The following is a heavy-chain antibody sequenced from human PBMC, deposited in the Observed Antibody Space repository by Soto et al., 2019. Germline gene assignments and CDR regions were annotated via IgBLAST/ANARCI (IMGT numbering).Heavy chain of an antibody. CDR2: TYYRSKWYN. CDR1: GDSVSSNRPS. D-gene: IGHD6-13*01. J-gene: IGHJ1*01. Sequence: SQTLSLACAITGDSVSSNRPSWHWIRQSPSRGLEWLGRTYYRSKWYNDYAVSVKSRITINPDTSKNQFSLQLNSVTLEDRAVYYCAKCIPASGPFDLRGQGHLVTV. CDR3: AKCIPASGPFDL. V-gene: IGHV6-1*01.